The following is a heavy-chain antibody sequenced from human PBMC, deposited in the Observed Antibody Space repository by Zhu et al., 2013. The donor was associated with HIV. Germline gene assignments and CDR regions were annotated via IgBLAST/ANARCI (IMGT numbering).Heavy chain of an antibody. CDR2: INPKTGAT. D-gene: IGHD3-22*01. Sequence: QVQVVQSGAEVKKPGASVKVSCKTSGYSFTGYFIHWVRQAPGQGLEWMGWINPKTGATHYAQKFQGRVTMTGDTSITTTYMQLNRLRSDDTAVYYCARVAGRKGYYDNSGYCDFWGQGTLVTVSS. CDR3: ARVAGRKGYYDNSGYCDF. J-gene: IGHJ4*02. CDR1: GYSFTGYF. V-gene: IGHV1-2*02.